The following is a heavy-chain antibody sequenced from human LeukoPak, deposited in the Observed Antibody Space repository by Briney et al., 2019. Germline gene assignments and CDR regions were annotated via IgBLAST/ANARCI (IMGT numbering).Heavy chain of an antibody. V-gene: IGHV4-34*01. CDR2: INYSGST. Sequence: PSETLSLTCAVYGGSFSDYYWTWIRQPPGKGLEWIGEINYSGSTNNNPSLKSRVTISVDTSKNQFSLKLYSVTAADTAVYFWGSVDAGIVGATRHWGQGTQVTVSS. CDR1: GGSFSDYY. J-gene: IGHJ4*02. D-gene: IGHD1-26*01. CDR3: GSVDAGIVGATRH.